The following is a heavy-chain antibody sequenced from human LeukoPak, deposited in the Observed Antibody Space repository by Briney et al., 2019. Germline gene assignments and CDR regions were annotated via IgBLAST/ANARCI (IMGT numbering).Heavy chain of an antibody. D-gene: IGHD1-26*01. Sequence: ASVTVSCKASGYTFTGYYLHWVRQAPERGLEWMGCINPDTGGTDYAQKFQGRVTMTTDTSISTAYMYLSRLRADDSAVYYCASWIGGSYHDAFDIWGQGTMVTVSS. CDR1: GYTFTGYY. V-gene: IGHV1-2*02. CDR3: ASWIGGSYHDAFDI. J-gene: IGHJ3*02. CDR2: INPDTGGT.